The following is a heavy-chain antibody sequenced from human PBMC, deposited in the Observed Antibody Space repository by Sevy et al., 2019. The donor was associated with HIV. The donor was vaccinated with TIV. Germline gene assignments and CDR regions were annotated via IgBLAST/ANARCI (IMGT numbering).Heavy chain of an antibody. Sequence: GGSLRLSCAASGFTFSNAWMSWVRQAPGKGLEWVGRIKSKTDGGTTDYAAPVKGRFTISRDDSKNTLYLQMNSLKTEDTAVYCCTTGGLLYAVSARDYWGQGTLVTVSS. CDR2: IKSKTDGGTT. V-gene: IGHV3-15*01. D-gene: IGHD3-10*01. CDR1: GFTFSNAW. CDR3: TTGGLLYAVSARDY. J-gene: IGHJ4*02.